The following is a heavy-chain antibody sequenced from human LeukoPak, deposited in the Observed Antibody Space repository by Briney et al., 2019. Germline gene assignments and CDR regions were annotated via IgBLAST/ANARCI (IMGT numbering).Heavy chain of an antibody. J-gene: IGHJ6*03. CDR3: AKDVVPAAIYYYYYYMDV. Sequence: GGPLRLSCAASGFTFSSYGMHWVRQAPGKGLEWVAFIRYDGSNKYYADPVKGRFTISRDNSKNTLYLQMNSLRAEDTAVYYCAKDVVPAAIYYYYYYMDVWGKGTTVTVSS. CDR1: GFTFSSYG. D-gene: IGHD2-2*01. CDR2: IRYDGSNK. V-gene: IGHV3-30*02.